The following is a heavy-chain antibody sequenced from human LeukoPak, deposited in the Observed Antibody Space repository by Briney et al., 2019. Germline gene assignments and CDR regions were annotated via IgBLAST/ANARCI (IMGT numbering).Heavy chain of an antibody. CDR2: IYSGGST. Sequence: GRSLRLSCAASGFTFDDYAMHWVRQAPGKGLEWVSVIYSGGSTYYADSVKGRFTISRDNSKNTLYLQMNSLRAEDTAVYYCARDRFGNYDAFDIWGQGTMVTVSS. V-gene: IGHV3-66*02. J-gene: IGHJ3*02. CDR3: ARDRFGNYDAFDI. CDR1: GFTFDDYA. D-gene: IGHD1-7*01.